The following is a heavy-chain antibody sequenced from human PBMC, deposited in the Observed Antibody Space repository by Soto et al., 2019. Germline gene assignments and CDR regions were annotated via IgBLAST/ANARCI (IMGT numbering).Heavy chain of an antibody. D-gene: IGHD6-19*01. J-gene: IGHJ5*02. CDR3: ARKDPRGSGWYHCFAP. Sequence: ASVKVSCKASGYNFSTYTMDWVRQAPGQRLEWMGWINAGNGDAKYSQKFQGRVTITRDTFASTAYMELSSLRSEDTAVYYCARKDPRGSGWYHCFAPGGKGPLVTVSS. CDR2: INAGNGDA. V-gene: IGHV1-3*01. CDR1: GYNFSTYT.